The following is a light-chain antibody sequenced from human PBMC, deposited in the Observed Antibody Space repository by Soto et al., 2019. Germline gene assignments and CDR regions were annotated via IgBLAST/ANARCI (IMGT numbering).Light chain of an antibody. J-gene: IGLJ2*01. Sequence: QSVLTQPASVSGSPGQSITISCTGSSSDVGGYNYVSWYQQHPDKAPKVIIYEVSNRPSGVSNRFSGSKTISGLQAEDEADYYCSSYTSSITYVVFGGGTKVTVL. CDR1: SSDVGGYNY. CDR2: EVS. V-gene: IGLV2-14*01. CDR3: SSYTSSITYVV.